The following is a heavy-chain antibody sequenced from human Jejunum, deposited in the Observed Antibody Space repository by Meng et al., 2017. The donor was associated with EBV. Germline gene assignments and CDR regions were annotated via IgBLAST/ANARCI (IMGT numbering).Heavy chain of an antibody. CDR1: GGSINTNIYT. CDR3: VMGPDYAKSGY. CDR2: VCRSGS. V-gene: IGHV4-39*01. Sequence: LRMPDPAQGLWNPSDTLSLPCPASGGSINTNIYTWGWIRQPPGKGLEWIGTVCRSGSNYNPSLKSRVTISVDTSKNQFSLKVNSVTAADTAVYYCVMGPDYAKSGYWGQGILVTVSS. J-gene: IGHJ4*02. D-gene: IGHD4-17*01.